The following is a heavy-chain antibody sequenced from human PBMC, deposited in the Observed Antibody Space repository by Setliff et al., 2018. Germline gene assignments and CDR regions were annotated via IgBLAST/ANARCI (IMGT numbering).Heavy chain of an antibody. D-gene: IGHD6-19*01. CDR1: GYTFTIYY. Sequence: GASVKVSCKASGYTFTIYYMHWVRQAPGQGLEWMGIINPSGGNTNYAQKFQGRVTMTRDTSTSTVYMELSSLRSEDTAVYYCARAPPSSGWTPRGYYYYYMDVWGKGTTVTVSS. J-gene: IGHJ6*03. V-gene: IGHV1-46*01. CDR3: ARAPPSSGWTPRGYYYYYMDV. CDR2: INPSGGNT.